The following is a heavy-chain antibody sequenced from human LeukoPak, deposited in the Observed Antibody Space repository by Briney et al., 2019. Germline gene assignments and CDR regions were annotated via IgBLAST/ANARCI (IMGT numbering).Heavy chain of an antibody. CDR3: ARESLGSYKTVVIVARGHDAFGM. D-gene: IGHD3-22*01. CDR1: GYTFTGYY. Sequence: ASVKVSCKASGYTFTGYYMHWVRQAPGQGLEWMGWINPNSGGTNYAQKFQGRVTMTRDTSISTAYMELSRLRSDDTAVYYCARESLGSYKTVVIVARGHDAFGMWGQGTMVTVSS. V-gene: IGHV1-2*02. J-gene: IGHJ3*02. CDR2: INPNSGGT.